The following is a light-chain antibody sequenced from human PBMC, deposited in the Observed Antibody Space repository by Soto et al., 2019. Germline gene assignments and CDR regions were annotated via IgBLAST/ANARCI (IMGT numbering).Light chain of an antibody. CDR3: QQYNIYPYT. CDR1: QSISDW. J-gene: IGKJ2*01. V-gene: IGKV1-5*03. Sequence: DIQMTQSPSTLSASVGDRVTITCRASQSISDWLAWYQQKPGKAPKLLIYKASSLESGVPSRFSGSGSGTEFTLAISSLQPDDFATYYCQQYNIYPYTFGQGTKLEIK. CDR2: KAS.